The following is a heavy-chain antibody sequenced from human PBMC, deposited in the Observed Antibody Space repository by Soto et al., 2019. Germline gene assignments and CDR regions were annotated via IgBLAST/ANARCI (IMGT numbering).Heavy chain of an antibody. D-gene: IGHD6-6*01. CDR3: ARAIARQIIEAPRSSPYHYGIKX. Sequence: SLRLSCAASGFTFSSYGMHWVRQAPGNGLEWVSFICYDGGNKYYAYSVKARFTMSRDNSNNTLYLQMNSLRAEDTAADYCARAIARQIIEAPRSSPYHYGIKXWGQGTRVTVS. V-gene: IGHV3-33*01. CDR1: GFTFSSYG. CDR2: ICYDGGNK. J-gene: IGHJ6*02.